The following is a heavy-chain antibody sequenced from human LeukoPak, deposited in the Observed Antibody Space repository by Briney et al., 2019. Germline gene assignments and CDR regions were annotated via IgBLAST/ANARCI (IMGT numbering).Heavy chain of an antibody. Sequence: AASVKVSCKASGYTFTSYDINWVRQATGQGLEWMGWMNPNSGNTGYAQKFQGRVTITRNTSISTAYMELSSLRSEDTAVYYCARGRHYYGSGSCPSYYMDVWGKGTTVTVSS. CDR1: GYTFTSYD. CDR3: ARGRHYYGSGSCPSYYMDV. CDR2: MNPNSGNT. V-gene: IGHV1-8*03. J-gene: IGHJ6*03. D-gene: IGHD3-10*01.